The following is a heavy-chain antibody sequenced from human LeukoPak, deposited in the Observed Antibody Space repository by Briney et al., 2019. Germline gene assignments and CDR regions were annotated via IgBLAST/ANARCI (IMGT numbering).Heavy chain of an antibody. D-gene: IGHD3-22*01. CDR2: IRYDGSNK. V-gene: IGHV3-30*02. Sequence: GGSLRLSCAASGFTFSTYTMHWVRQAPGKGLEWVAFIRYDGSNKYYSDSVKGRFTISRDNSKNTLYLQMNSLRAEDTAVYYCAKDRDSYGYYPYYFDYWGQGTLVTVSS. J-gene: IGHJ4*02. CDR3: AKDRDSYGYYPYYFDY. CDR1: GFTFSTYT.